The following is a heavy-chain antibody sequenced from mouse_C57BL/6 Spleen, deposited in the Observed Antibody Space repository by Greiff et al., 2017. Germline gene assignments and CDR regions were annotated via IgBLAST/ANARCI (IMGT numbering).Heavy chain of an antibody. J-gene: IGHJ4*01. D-gene: IGHD2-4*01. Sequence: VQLKESGPELVKPGASVKISCKASGYSFTDYNMNWVKQSNGKSLEWIGVINPNYGTTSYNQKFKGKATLTVDQSSSTAYMQLNSLTSEDSAVYYCARSVGLRRYAMDYWGQGTSVTVSS. CDR1: GYSFTDYN. V-gene: IGHV1-39*01. CDR2: INPNYGTT. CDR3: ARSVGLRRYAMDY.